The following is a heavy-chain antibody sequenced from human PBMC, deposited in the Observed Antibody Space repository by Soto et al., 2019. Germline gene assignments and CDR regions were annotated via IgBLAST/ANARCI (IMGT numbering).Heavy chain of an antibody. V-gene: IGHV1-18*04. J-gene: IGHJ4*02. CDR1: GYTFTSYG. D-gene: IGHD6-19*01. CDR3: ARESRKWLVYYFDC. CDR2: ISAYNGNT. Sequence: ASVKVSCKASGYTFTSYGISWVRQAPGQGLEWMGWISAYNGNTNYAQKLQGRVTMTTDTSTSTAYMELRSLRSDDTAVYYCARESRKWLVYYFDCWGQGPLVTVSS.